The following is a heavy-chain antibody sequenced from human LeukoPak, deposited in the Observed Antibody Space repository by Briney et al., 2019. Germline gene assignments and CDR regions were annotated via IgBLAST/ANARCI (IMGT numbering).Heavy chain of an antibody. D-gene: IGHD3-3*01. Sequence: GGSLRLSCAASGFTFSSYKMNWVRQAPGKGLEWVSSISSSSSYIYYADSVKGRFTISRDNSKNTLYLQMNSLRAEDTAVYYCAKGFNQYDFYYGMDVWGQGTTVTVSS. CDR2: ISSSSSYI. CDR3: AKGFNQYDFYYGMDV. V-gene: IGHV3-21*04. CDR1: GFTFSSYK. J-gene: IGHJ6*02.